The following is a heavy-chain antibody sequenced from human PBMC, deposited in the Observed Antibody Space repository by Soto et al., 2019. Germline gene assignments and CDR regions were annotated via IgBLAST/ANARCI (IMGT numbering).Heavy chain of an antibody. Sequence: QEELVQSGAEVKKPGSSVNVSCKASGGTFASYSITWLRQAHGQRLEWMGEIIPLMRTVNYAQKFQDRVTITGDRSTSTVYMALNSLRADDTAVYYCARDPVDLFGYLDVWGQGTTVTVSS. CDR3: ARDPVDLFGYLDV. D-gene: IGHD2-21*01. CDR1: GGTFASYS. J-gene: IGHJ6*02. CDR2: IIPLMRTV. V-gene: IGHV1-69*06.